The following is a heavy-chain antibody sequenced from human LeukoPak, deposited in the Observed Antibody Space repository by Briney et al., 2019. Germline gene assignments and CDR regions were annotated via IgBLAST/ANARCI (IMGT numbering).Heavy chain of an antibody. V-gene: IGHV4-59*01. D-gene: IGHD5-18*01. J-gene: IGHJ4*02. CDR3: ARSPRGFSCGN. CDR2: ISYSGST. CDR1: GASISSYY. Sequence: PSETLSLTCTVSGASISSYYWSWIRQPPGKGLEWIGYISYSGSTNYNPSLKSRVTISVDTSKNQFSLKLSSVTAADTAVYYCARSPRGFSCGNWGQGTLVTVSS.